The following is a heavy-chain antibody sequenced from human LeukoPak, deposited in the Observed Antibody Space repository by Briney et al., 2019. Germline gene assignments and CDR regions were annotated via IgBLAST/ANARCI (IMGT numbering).Heavy chain of an antibody. CDR3: VRDPAAYYYDSTFDY. D-gene: IGHD3-22*01. J-gene: IGHJ4*02. CDR1: GFTFSNHA. V-gene: IGHV3-64D*09. Sequence: QSGGSLRLSCSASGFTFSNHAMHWVRQAPGKGLEFVAAISSNGGTTYHADSVEGRFAISRDNSKNTLFLQMTFLRIEDTAVYYCVRDPAAYYYDSTFDYWGQGTLVTVSA. CDR2: ISSNGGTT.